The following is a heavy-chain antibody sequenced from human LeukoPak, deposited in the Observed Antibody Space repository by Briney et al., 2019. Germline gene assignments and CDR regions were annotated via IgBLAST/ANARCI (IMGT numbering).Heavy chain of an antibody. CDR1: GYSFTNSW. Sequence: GESLKISCKASGYSFTNSWIGWVRQMPGKGLEWMGIILPGDSDTRYSPSFQDQVTISADKSISTAYLQWSSLKASDTAMYYCARHSPPFDSWGQGTLLTVSS. CDR2: ILPGDSDT. V-gene: IGHV5-51*01. J-gene: IGHJ4*02. CDR3: ARHSPPFDS.